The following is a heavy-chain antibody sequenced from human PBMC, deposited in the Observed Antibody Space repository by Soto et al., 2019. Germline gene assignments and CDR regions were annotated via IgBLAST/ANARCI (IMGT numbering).Heavy chain of an antibody. D-gene: IGHD5-12*01. J-gene: IGHJ4*02. V-gene: IGHV4-4*07. CDR1: GGSINTFY. CDR3: AREGSYSAYNFAHGIQLWSFDF. CDR2: IFSGGST. Sequence: PSETLSLTCTVSGGSINTFYWSWFRQPAGKGLEWIGRIFSGGSTSFNPSLESRVAMSVDTSKNHFSLNLSSVTAADMAVYYCAREGSYSAYNFAHGIQLWSFDFWGQGALVTVSS.